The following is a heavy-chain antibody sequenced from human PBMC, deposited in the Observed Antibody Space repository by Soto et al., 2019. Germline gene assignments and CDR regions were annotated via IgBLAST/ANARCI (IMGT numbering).Heavy chain of an antibody. CDR3: ARDRRVWFGELLAY. CDR2: ISSSSSTI. Sequence: EVQLVESGGGLVQPGGSLRLSCAASGFTFSSYSMNWVRQAPGKGLEWVSYISSSSSTIYYADSVKGRFTISRDNAKNSLYLQMNXLRDEDTAVXXCARDRRVWFGELLAYWGQGTLVTVSS. CDR1: GFTFSSYS. D-gene: IGHD3-10*01. V-gene: IGHV3-48*02. J-gene: IGHJ4*02.